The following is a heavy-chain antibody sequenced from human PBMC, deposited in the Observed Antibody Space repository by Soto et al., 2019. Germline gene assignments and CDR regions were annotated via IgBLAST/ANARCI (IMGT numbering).Heavy chain of an antibody. V-gene: IGHV4-4*07. D-gene: IGHD1-7*01. CDR2: IHSSGTT. J-gene: IGHJ4*02. CDR1: TGTINSYY. CDR3: ARDRIIGTSYSDY. Sequence: SSETLSLTCTVSTGTINSYYWSCIRQPAGKGLEWIGRIHSSGTTNYNPSLKSRVTMSVDTSRNQFSLKLTSVTAADTAVYYCARDRIIGTSYSDYWGQGVRVTVSS.